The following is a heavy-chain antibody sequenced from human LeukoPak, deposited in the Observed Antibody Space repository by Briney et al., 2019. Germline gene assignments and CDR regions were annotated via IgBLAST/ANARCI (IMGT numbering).Heavy chain of an antibody. J-gene: IGHJ6*03. V-gene: IGHV4-34*01. CDR2: INHGGST. Sequence: SETLSLTCAVYGGSFSGYYWSWIRQPPGKGLEWIGEINHGGSTNYNPSLKSRVTISVDTSKNQSSLKLSSVTAADTAVYYCAREVGARRYYYYYMDVWGKGTTVTVSS. CDR3: AREVGARRYYYYYMDV. D-gene: IGHD1-26*01. CDR1: GGSFSGYY.